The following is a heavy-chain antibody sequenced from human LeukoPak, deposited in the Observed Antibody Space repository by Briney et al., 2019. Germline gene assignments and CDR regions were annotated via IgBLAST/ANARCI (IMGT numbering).Heavy chain of an antibody. J-gene: IGHJ3*02. CDR3: ARDPGLAAFDI. Sequence: SETLSLTCIVSGGSINSHYWSWIRQPPGKGLEWIGRIYTSGSTNYNPSLKSRVTMSVDTSKNQFSLKLSSVTAADTAVYYCARDPGLAAFDIWGQGTMVTVSS. V-gene: IGHV4-4*07. CDR2: IYTSGST. D-gene: IGHD3-3*02. CDR1: GGSINSHY.